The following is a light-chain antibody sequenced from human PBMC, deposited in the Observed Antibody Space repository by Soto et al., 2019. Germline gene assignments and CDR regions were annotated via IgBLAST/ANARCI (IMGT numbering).Light chain of an antibody. J-gene: IGKJ1*01. CDR2: WAS. V-gene: IGKV4-1*01. CDR3: QQYYRSPPT. CDR1: HNILYSSDNKNY. Sequence: DIVLTQSPGSLAVALGEWATMNCKSRHNILYSSDNKNYLSWYQQRPGQPPKLLFYWASTRESGVPDRFSGSGSGTHFTLTLTSLQDEDVAVYYCQQYYRSPPTFGQGTKVHI.